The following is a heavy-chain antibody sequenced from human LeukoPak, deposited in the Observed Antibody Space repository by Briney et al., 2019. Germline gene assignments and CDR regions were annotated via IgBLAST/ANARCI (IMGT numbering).Heavy chain of an antibody. Sequence: GESLRLSCAASGFTFSSYEMNWVRHAPRKGLELVSYISSSGSTISYADSVTGRFTISRDNAKNSLSLQMNSLSAEDTAIYYCAKDSFSSVGIPDYWGQGTLVTVSS. CDR1: GFTFSSYE. D-gene: IGHD1-26*01. J-gene: IGHJ4*02. CDR3: AKDSFSSVGIPDY. CDR2: ISSSGSTI. V-gene: IGHV3-48*03.